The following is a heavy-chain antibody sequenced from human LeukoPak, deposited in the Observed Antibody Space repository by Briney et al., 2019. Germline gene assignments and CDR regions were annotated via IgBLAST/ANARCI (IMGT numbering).Heavy chain of an antibody. V-gene: IGHV3-74*01. CDR1: GFTFSSYA. CDR3: ARVQTGRWHFDY. Sequence: GGSLRLSCAASGFTFSSYAMSWVRQAPGKGLVWVSRINSDGSTTSYADSVKGRFTISRDNAKNTLYLQMSSLRAEDTAVYYCARVQTGRWHFDYWGQGTLATVSS. D-gene: IGHD2-15*01. CDR2: INSDGSTT. J-gene: IGHJ4*02.